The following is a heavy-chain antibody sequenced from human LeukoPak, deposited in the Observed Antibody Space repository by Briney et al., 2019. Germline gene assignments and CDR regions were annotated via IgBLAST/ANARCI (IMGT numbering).Heavy chain of an antibody. CDR1: GFTISGFW. CDR3: IREVQVRASASLGL. CDR2: MNSAGTTI. D-gene: IGHD1-1*01. J-gene: IGHJ4*01. Sequence: GGSLRLSCAASGFTISGFWMHWVRHVPGEGLVWVARMNSAGTTINYADSVKGRFTISRDNVRNTLHLQMNNLSLEDTAVYFCIREVQVRASASLGLWGRGTLVTVS. V-gene: IGHV3-74*01.